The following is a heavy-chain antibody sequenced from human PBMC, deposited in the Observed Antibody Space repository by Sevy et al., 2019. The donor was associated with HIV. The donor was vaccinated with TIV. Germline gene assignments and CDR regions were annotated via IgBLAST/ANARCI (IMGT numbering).Heavy chain of an antibody. J-gene: IGHJ5*01. CDR1: GFTFRSFS. Sequence: GGSLRLSCVASGFTFRSFSMHWVRQAPGKGLEWVAAIWYDGRTERYADSVQGGFTISRDNSKKTLHLQMNSLGAEDTAFYYCARDAERVIVPTAGFDSWGQGTLVTVSS. CDR2: IWYDGRTE. V-gene: IGHV3-33*01. CDR3: ARDAERVIVPTAGFDS. D-gene: IGHD1-1*01.